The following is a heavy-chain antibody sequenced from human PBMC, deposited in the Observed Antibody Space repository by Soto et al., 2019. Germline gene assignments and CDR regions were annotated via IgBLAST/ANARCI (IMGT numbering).Heavy chain of an antibody. CDR3: ARDQTYGDYVRSPFDY. CDR1: GYTFTSYG. CDR2: ISAYNGNT. J-gene: IGHJ4*02. V-gene: IGHV1-18*01. Sequence: QVPLVQSGAEVKKPGASVKVSCKASGYTFTSYGISWVRQAPGQGLEWMGWISAYNGNTNYAQKLQGRVTMTTDTPTSTAYMELRSLRSDDTAVYYCARDQTYGDYVRSPFDYWGQGTLVTVSS. D-gene: IGHD4-17*01.